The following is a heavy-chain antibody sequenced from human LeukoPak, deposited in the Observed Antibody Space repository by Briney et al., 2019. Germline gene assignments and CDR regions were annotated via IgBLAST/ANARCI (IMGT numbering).Heavy chain of an antibody. J-gene: IGHJ4*02. CDR3: ARGISLRFLEWLLPLYYFDY. D-gene: IGHD3-3*01. CDR1: GGSFSGYY. Sequence: PSETLFLTCAVYGGSFSGYYWSWIRQPPGKGLEWIGEINHSGSTNYNPSLKSRVTISVDTSKNQFSLKLSSVTAADTAVYYCARGISLRFLEWLLPLYYFDYWGQGTLVTVSS. V-gene: IGHV4-34*01. CDR2: INHSGST.